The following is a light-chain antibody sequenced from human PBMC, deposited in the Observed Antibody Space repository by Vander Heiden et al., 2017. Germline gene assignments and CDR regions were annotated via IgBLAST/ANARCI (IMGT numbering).Light chain of an antibody. J-gene: IGKJ5*01. CDR3: QQYNNWPVT. CDR1: QSVSSN. V-gene: IGKV3-15*01. Sequence: EIVMTQSPATSSVSPAARATFSCRASQSVSSNLAWYQQKPGQAPRLLLYGASTRATGIPASFSGSGSGTEFTLTISSLQSEDFAVYYCQQYNNWPVTFGQGTRLEIK. CDR2: GAS.